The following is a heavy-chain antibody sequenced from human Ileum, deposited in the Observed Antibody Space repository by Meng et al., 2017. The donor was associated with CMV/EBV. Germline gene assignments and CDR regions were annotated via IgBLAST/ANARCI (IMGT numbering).Heavy chain of an antibody. CDR2: INAGNGNR. D-gene: IGHD1-14*01. V-gene: IGHV1-3*01. J-gene: IGHJ4*02. CDR1: RYTFVSYT. Sequence: KTSRYTFVSYTLHWLRQAPGQTLEWMGSINAGNGNRQYSENFQGRVIIARDTSASATYMELSSLRSEDTAVYYCARHPGLEDYFFDYWGQGTLVTVSS. CDR3: ARHPGLEDYFFDY.